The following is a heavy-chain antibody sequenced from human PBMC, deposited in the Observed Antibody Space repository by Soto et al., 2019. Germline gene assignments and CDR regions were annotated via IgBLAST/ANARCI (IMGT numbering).Heavy chain of an antibody. CDR2: ISGSGTYI. Sequence: GGSLRLSCAASGFTFSSSSMSWVRQAPGKGLEWVSAISGSGTYIYYADSVKGRFTISRDNAKNSLYLQMNSLSAEDTAVYYCAGDPSDRWERDQYFEHWGQGTLVTVSS. D-gene: IGHD1-26*01. CDR1: GFTFSSSS. V-gene: IGHV3-21*01. J-gene: IGHJ1*01. CDR3: AGDPSDRWERDQYFEH.